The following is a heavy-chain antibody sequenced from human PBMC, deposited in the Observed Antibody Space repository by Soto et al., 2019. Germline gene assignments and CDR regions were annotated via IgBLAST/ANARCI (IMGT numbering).Heavy chain of an antibody. CDR3: ARDSPLYYYASSGEKPFDY. J-gene: IGHJ4*02. Sequence: ASVKVSCKASGYTFTSYGISWVRQAPGQGLEWMGWISAYNGNTNYAQKLQGRVTMTTDTSTSTAYMELRSLRSDDTAVYYCARDSPLYYYASSGEKPFDYWGQGTLVTVSS. CDR1: GYTFTSYG. CDR2: ISAYNGNT. V-gene: IGHV1-18*01. D-gene: IGHD3-22*01.